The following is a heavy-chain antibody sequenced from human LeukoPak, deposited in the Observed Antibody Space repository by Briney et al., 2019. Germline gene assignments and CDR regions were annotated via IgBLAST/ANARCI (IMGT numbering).Heavy chain of an antibody. Sequence: SETLSLTCTVSGGSISSYHWSWIRQPPGKGLEWIGYIYYSGSTNYNPSLKSRVTISVDTSKNQFPLKLSSVTAADTAVYYCAREPHGSGSYFDYWGQGTLVTVSS. J-gene: IGHJ4*02. V-gene: IGHV4-59*01. CDR2: IYYSGST. CDR1: GGSISSYH. CDR3: AREPHGSGSYFDY. D-gene: IGHD3-10*01.